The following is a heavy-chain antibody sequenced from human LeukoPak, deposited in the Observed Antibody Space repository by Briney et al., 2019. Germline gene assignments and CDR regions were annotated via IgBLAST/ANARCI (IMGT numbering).Heavy chain of an antibody. CDR3: AKDPTMIVVVIPDY. J-gene: IGHJ4*02. CDR1: GLSFSSFA. D-gene: IGHD3-22*01. CDR2: ISGSGGST. Sequence: GGSLRLSCAASGLSFSSFAMSWVRQGPARGLEWVSAISGSGGSTYYADSVKGRFTISRDNSKNTLYLQMNSLRAEDTAVYYCAKDPTMIVVVIPDYWGQGTLVTVSS. V-gene: IGHV3-23*01.